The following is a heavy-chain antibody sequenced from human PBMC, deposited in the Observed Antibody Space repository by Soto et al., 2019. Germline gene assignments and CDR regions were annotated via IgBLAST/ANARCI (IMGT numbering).Heavy chain of an antibody. CDR1: GFTFSSYW. D-gene: IGHD2-15*01. V-gene: IGHV3-7*04. J-gene: IGHJ3*02. Sequence: GGSLRLSCAASGFTFSSYWMSWVRQAPGKGLEWVANIKQDGSEKYYVDSVKGRFTISRDNAKNSLYLQMNSLRAEDTAVYYCARAKADCSGGSCDWALRLTGTFDIWGQGTMVTVSS. CDR3: ARAKADCSGGSCDWALRLTGTFDI. CDR2: IKQDGSEK.